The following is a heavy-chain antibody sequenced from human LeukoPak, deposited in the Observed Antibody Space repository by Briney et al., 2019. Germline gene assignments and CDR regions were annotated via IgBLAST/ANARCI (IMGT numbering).Heavy chain of an antibody. CDR2: VSSGGSTI. CDR1: EFVFSDYY. CDR3: AREMGGDYGSGTFFDL. Sequence: GGSLRLSCAASEFVFSDYYMSWVRQAPGKGLEWVSYVSSGGSTIYYADSVKGRFTISRDNAKNSLYLQMNSLRAEDTAVYYCAREMGGDYGSGTFFDLWGQGNMVIVSS. J-gene: IGHJ4*02. D-gene: IGHD3-10*01. V-gene: IGHV3-11*01.